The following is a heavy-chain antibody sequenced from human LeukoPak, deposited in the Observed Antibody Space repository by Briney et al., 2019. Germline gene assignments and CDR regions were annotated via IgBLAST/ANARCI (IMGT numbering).Heavy chain of an antibody. D-gene: IGHD6-13*01. V-gene: IGHV3-23*01. CDR3: ARDWPSGVQQLPDYDAVDI. CDR2: ISGGGGDT. Sequence: GGSLRLSCAASRFSFSYYTMTLVRQPPGKGLEWVSSISGGGGDTYYADSVKGRFTISRDNSKNTLCLQMNSLRAEDTNFYYCARDWPSGVQQLPDYDAVDIWGQGTMVTVSS. CDR1: RFSFSYYT. J-gene: IGHJ3*02.